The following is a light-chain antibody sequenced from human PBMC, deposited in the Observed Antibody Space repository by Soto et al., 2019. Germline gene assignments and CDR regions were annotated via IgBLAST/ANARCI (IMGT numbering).Light chain of an antibody. V-gene: IGLV2-14*01. J-gene: IGLJ2*01. Sequence: QSVLTQPASVSGSPGQSITISCTGTSSDIGGYNYVSWYQQHPGKAPKLMIFEVSHRPSGVSNRFSGSKSGNTASLTISGLQAEDEADYHCTSYTIINTLLFGGGTKVTVL. CDR3: TSYTIINTLL. CDR1: SSDIGGYNY. CDR2: EVS.